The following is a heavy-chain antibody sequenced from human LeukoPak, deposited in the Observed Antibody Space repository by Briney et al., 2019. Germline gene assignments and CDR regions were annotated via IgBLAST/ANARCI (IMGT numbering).Heavy chain of an antibody. V-gene: IGHV1-69*13. CDR3: AKHHPNYYGSGSSFDY. Sequence: SVKVYCKASGGTFSSYAISWVRQAPGQGLEWMGGIIPIFGTANYAQKFQGRVTITADESTSTAYMELSSLRSEDTAVYYCAKHHPNYYGSGSSFDYWGQGTLVTVSS. CDR1: GGTFSSYA. CDR2: IIPIFGTA. D-gene: IGHD3-10*01. J-gene: IGHJ4*02.